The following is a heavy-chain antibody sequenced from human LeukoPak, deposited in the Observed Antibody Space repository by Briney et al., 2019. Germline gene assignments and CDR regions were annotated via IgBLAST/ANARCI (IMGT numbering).Heavy chain of an antibody. D-gene: IGHD3-3*01. CDR3: ARDELYNGYYSVKYHYNGMDV. J-gene: IGHJ6*02. V-gene: IGHV1-2*06. CDR2: VNAKSGDT. Sequence: ASVKVSCKASGYTFTDYYVHWVRQAPGQGLEWMGRVNAKSGDTNAAQRFQGRVTMTRVTSITTAYLELSRLRSDDTAVYYCARDELYNGYYSVKYHYNGMDVWGQGTTVTVSS. CDR1: GYTFTDYY.